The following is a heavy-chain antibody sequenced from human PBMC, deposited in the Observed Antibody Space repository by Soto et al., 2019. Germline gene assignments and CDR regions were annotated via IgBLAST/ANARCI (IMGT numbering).Heavy chain of an antibody. CDR1: GFTFSSYS. J-gene: IGHJ4*02. D-gene: IGHD3-22*01. Sequence: ESGGGLVKPGGSLRLSCAASGFTFSSYSMNWVRQAPGKGLEWVSSISSSSSYIYYADSVKGRFTISRDNAKNSLYLQMNSLRAEDTAVYYCESHPRVSSGYWYYFDYWGQGTLVTVSS. CDR3: ESHPRVSSGYWYYFDY. V-gene: IGHV3-21*01. CDR2: ISSSSSYI.